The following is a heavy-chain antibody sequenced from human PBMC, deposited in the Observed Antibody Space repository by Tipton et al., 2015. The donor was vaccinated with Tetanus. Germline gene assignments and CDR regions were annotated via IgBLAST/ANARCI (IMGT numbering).Heavy chain of an antibody. CDR3: ARRVVGATLDY. Sequence: TLSLTCTVSGGSLRSGGYYRSWIRQHPGQGLERIGYIYYTGNTYYNPSLKSRVTLSIDMSKNQFSLRLSSVTAADTAVYFCARRVVGATLDYWGQGSLVTVSS. CDR1: GGSLRSGGYY. CDR2: IYYTGNT. D-gene: IGHD1-26*01. J-gene: IGHJ4*02. V-gene: IGHV4-31*03.